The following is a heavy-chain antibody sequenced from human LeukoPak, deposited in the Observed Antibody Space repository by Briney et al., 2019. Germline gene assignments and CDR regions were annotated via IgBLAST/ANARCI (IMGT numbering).Heavy chain of an antibody. J-gene: IGHJ4*02. V-gene: IGHV3-7*01. CDR2: INQDGSEK. CDR3: ARDYVWGTFEPDF. Sequence: GGSLGLSCAASGFTFSTHWMSWFRQAPGKGLEWVGNINQDGSEKYYVDSLKGRLTISRDNAKNSLYLQMNSLRAEDTALYYCARDYVWGTFEPDFWGQGTLVTVSS. CDR1: GFTFSTHW. D-gene: IGHD3-16*01.